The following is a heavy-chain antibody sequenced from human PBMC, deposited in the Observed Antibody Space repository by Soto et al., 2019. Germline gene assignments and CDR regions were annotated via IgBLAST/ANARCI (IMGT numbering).Heavy chain of an antibody. CDR2: IKSKTDGGTT. Sequence: GGSLRLSCAASGFTFSNAWMNWVRQAPGKGLEWVGRIKSKTDGGTTDYAAPVKGRFTISRDDSKNTLYLQMNSLKTEDTAVYYCTTGLVKGRGAFDIWGQGTMVTVAS. D-gene: IGHD2-21*01. J-gene: IGHJ3*02. CDR3: TTGLVKGRGAFDI. CDR1: GFTFSNAW. V-gene: IGHV3-15*07.